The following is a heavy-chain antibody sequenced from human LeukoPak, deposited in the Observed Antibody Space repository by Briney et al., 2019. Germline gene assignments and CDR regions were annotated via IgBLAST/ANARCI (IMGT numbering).Heavy chain of an antibody. J-gene: IGHJ6*03. CDR2: ISSDGITT. CDR3: ARDCSGSRDYYYYYMDV. Sequence: SGGSLRLSCAASGFTFSSSWIHWVRQVPGKGLVWVSRISSDGITTNYADSVKGRFTISRDNAKNSLYLQMNSLRAEDTALYYCARDCSGSRDYYYYYMDVWGKGTTVTVSS. D-gene: IGHD1-14*01. V-gene: IGHV3-74*01. CDR1: GFTFSSSW.